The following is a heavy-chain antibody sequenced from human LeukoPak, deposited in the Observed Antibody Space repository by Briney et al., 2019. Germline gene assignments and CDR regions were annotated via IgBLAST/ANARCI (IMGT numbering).Heavy chain of an antibody. D-gene: IGHD3-22*01. CDR1: GITLSNYG. J-gene: IGHJ4*02. CDR3: AKRGVVIRVILVGFHKEAYYFDS. Sequence: GGSLRLSCAVSGITLSNYGMSWVRQAPGKGLEWVAGISDSGGRTNYADSVKGRFTISRDNPKNTLYLQMNSLRAEDTVVYLCAKRGVVIRVILVGFHKEAYYFDSWGQGALVTVSS. CDR2: ISDSGGRT. V-gene: IGHV3-23*01.